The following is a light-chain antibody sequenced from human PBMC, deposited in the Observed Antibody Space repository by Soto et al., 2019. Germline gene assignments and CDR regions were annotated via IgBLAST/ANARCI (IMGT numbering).Light chain of an antibody. CDR2: DAS. V-gene: IGKV1-39*01. CDR3: HSRA. CDR1: QGISTY. Sequence: DSQMTQSPSSLSASVGDRVTITCRASQGISTYLNWYQQKPGRAPKLLIYDASTLESGVPSRFSGSGSETEFTLTISRLQPDDFATYFCHSRAFGQGTRLEIK. J-gene: IGKJ5*01.